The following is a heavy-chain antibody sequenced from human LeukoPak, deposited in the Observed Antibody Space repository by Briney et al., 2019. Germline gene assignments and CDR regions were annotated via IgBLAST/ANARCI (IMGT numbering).Heavy chain of an antibody. Sequence: SETLSLTCTVSGGSFSSGRSYWGWIRQAPGKGLEWIGNMYYSGSTYYNPSLKSRVTISIDASNNQFSLKLSSLTAADTAVYYCARDGARYSWEPLYYFDYWGQGTLVTVSS. D-gene: IGHD1-26*01. J-gene: IGHJ4*02. CDR1: GGSFSSGRSY. CDR3: ARDGARYSWEPLYYFDY. CDR2: MYYSGST. V-gene: IGHV4-39*02.